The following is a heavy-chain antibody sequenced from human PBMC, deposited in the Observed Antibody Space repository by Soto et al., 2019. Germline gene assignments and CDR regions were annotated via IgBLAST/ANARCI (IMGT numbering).Heavy chain of an antibody. D-gene: IGHD3-3*01. V-gene: IGHV1-69*13. Sequence: SVKVSCKASGGTFSSYAISWVRQAPGQGLEWMGEIIPIFGTANYAQKFQGRVTITADESTSTAYMELSSLRSEDTAVYYCATEGTIFGVVTPPKDYYYGMDVWGQGTTVTVSS. CDR3: ATEGTIFGVVTPPKDYYYGMDV. J-gene: IGHJ6*02. CDR2: IIPIFGTA. CDR1: GGTFSSYA.